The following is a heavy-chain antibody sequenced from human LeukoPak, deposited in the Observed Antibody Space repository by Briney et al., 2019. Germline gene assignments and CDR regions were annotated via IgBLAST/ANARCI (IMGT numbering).Heavy chain of an antibody. V-gene: IGHV4-34*01. D-gene: IGHD6-13*01. J-gene: IGHJ6*02. CDR1: GGSFSGYY. Sequence: SETLSLTCAVYGGSFSGYYWSWIRQPPGKALEWIGEINHRGSTTYNPSLKSRVTISADTSRNQFSLNLSSVTAADTAVYYCARGIAAAGTTYYYYGMDVWGQGTTVTVSS. CDR2: INHRGST. CDR3: ARGIAAAGTTYYYYGMDV.